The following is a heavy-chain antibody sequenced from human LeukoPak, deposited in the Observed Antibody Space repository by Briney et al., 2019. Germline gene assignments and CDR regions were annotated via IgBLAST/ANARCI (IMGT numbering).Heavy chain of an antibody. D-gene: IGHD4-17*01. J-gene: IGHJ3*02. CDR2: VDGDGSTT. CDR1: GFTFTSYW. V-gene: IGHV3-74*01. CDR3: ARPQHGDLYAFDI. Sequence: GGALRLSCAASGFTFTSYWMHWVRQAPGKGLVWVSRVDGDGSTTTYADSVKGRFTISRDNAKNTRYLQMNSLRAEDTAVYYCARPQHGDLYAFDIWGQGTMVTVSS.